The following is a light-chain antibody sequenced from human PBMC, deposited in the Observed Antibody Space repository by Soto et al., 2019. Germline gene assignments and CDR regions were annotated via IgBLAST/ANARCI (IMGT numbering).Light chain of an antibody. Sequence: EIVLTQSPATLSLSPGERATLSCSASQSVSSSLAWYQQKPGQAPRLLIYDASNRATDIPARFSGSGSGTDFTLTINSLEPEDFAVNYCQQRSNWPRTFGQGTKLEIK. V-gene: IGKV3-11*01. CDR3: QQRSNWPRT. J-gene: IGKJ2*01. CDR1: QSVSSS. CDR2: DAS.